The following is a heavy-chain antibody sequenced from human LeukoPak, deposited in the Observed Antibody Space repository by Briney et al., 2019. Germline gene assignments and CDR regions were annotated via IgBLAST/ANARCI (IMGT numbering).Heavy chain of an antibody. D-gene: IGHD4-11*01. CDR1: GGSMRSGVEG. Sequence: TLSLTCTVSGGSMRSGVEGWSWVRRQGGKGLEWIVYIYYRGRTYYNPSLKSRVTISVDTSKNQFSLKLSSVTAADTAVYYCASLQSLAPYYYYYYGMDVWGQGTTVPVS. CDR3: ASLQSLAPYYYYYYGMDV. J-gene: IGHJ6*02. V-gene: IGHV4-31*03. CDR2: IYYRGRT.